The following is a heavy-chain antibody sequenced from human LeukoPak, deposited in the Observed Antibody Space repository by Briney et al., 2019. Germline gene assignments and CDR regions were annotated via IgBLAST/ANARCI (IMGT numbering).Heavy chain of an antibody. CDR1: GYTFTGYF. V-gene: IGHV1-2*02. J-gene: IGHJ3*02. CDR3: ATITGSTGWAFDI. CDR2: INPNSAYI. Sequence: GASVEVSCKASGYTFTGYFIHWVRQAPGQGLEWMGWINPNSAYINYAQKFQGRVTMTRDTSISSAYMELSSLRSDDTAVYYCATITGSTGWAFDIWGQGTMVTVSS. D-gene: IGHD1-20*01.